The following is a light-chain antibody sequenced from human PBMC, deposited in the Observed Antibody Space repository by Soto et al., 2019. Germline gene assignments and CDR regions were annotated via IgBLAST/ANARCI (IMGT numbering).Light chain of an antibody. CDR1: QVINNY. CDR3: QPYNTAPACT. J-gene: IGKJ1*01. V-gene: IGKV1-27*01. CDR2: DAS. Sequence: DIHRTQSPSSLSASVGDRVTITGRASQVINNYIAWFQQKPGKIPKLLIFDASGLQSGVPSRFSGSGSGTDFTLTIGSLQPEDAATYYCQPYNTAPACTFGQGTRVEIK.